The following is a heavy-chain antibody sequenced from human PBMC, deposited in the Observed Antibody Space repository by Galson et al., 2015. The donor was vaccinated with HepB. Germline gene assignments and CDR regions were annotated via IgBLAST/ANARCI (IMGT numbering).Heavy chain of an antibody. V-gene: IGHV3-23*01. CDR3: AKGYAAANDAFDI. CDR1: GFTFSTYG. J-gene: IGHJ3*02. D-gene: IGHD2-2*01. CDR2: ISGSGGST. Sequence: SLRLSCAASGFTFSTYGMSWVRQAPGKGLEWVSAISGSGGSTYYADSVKGRFTISRDNSKNTLYLQMNSLRAEDTAVYNCAKGYAAANDAFDIWGQGTMVTVSS.